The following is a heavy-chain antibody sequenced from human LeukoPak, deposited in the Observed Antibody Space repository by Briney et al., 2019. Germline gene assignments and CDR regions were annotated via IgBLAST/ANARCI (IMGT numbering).Heavy chain of an antibody. CDR3: ARGSDYGVGAFDI. CDR1: GFAFSSYE. D-gene: IGHD4-17*01. J-gene: IGHJ3*02. Sequence: PEGSLRLSCAASGFAFSSYEMNWVRQAPGKGLEWVSYISTSVSTIYYGDSVKGRFTISRDNAKNSLFLQMNILRDEDTAVYYCARGSDYGVGAFDIWGQGTMVTVSS. CDR2: ISTSVSTI. V-gene: IGHV3-48*03.